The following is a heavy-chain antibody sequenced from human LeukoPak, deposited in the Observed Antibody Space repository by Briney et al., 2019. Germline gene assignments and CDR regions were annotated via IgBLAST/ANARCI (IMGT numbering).Heavy chain of an antibody. Sequence: SETLSLTCVVSGGSISSTSYYWGWIRQPPGKGLEWIGSIYYSGSTYYSPSLKSRVTISVDTSKNQFSLKLSSVTAADTAVYYCARVDDFWSGYSYYHYMDVWGKGTTVTVSS. D-gene: IGHD3-3*01. CDR3: ARVDDFWSGYSYYHYMDV. J-gene: IGHJ6*03. CDR2: IYYSGST. V-gene: IGHV4-39*07. CDR1: GGSISSTSYY.